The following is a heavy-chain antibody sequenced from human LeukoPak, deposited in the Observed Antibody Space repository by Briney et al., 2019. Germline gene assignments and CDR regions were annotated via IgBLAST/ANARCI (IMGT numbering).Heavy chain of an antibody. Sequence: GGSLRLSCAASGFMFSDFYMSWIRQAPGKGLEWVSYISSGGSTIYYADSVKGRFTISRDNSKNTLYLQMNSLRAEDTAVYYCAKPQYYYDSSGYYSEYFQHWGQGTLVTVSS. D-gene: IGHD3-22*01. CDR2: ISSGGSTI. CDR1: GFMFSDFY. J-gene: IGHJ1*01. CDR3: AKPQYYYDSSGYYSEYFQH. V-gene: IGHV3-11*01.